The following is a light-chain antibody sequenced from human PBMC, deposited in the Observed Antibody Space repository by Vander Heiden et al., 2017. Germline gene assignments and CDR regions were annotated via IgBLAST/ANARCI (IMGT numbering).Light chain of an antibody. CDR2: DAS. CDR3: QQRSNWAGT. V-gene: IGKV3-11*01. CDR1: QSVSSY. J-gene: IGKJ1*01. Sequence: EIVLTQSPATLSLSPGERATLPCRASQSVSSYLAWYQQKPGQAPRLLIYDASNRATGIPARFSGSGSGTDFTLTISSLEPEDFAVYYCQQRSNWAGTFGQGTKVEIK.